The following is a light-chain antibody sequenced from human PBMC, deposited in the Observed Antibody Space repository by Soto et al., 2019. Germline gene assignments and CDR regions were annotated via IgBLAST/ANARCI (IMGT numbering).Light chain of an antibody. CDR2: AAS. J-gene: IGKJ1*01. CDR3: QQSFHTPRT. Sequence: EIVMTQSPATLSVSPGERATLSCRASQSVRNNLAWYQQKPGLPPRLLIYAASTRATGIPARFSGNGSETEFTLTINSLQPEDFATYYCQQSFHTPRTFGQGTKVEI. CDR1: QSVRNN. V-gene: IGKV3-15*01.